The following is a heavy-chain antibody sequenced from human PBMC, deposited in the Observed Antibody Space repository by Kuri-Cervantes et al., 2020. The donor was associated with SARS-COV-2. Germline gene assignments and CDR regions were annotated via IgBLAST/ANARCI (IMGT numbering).Heavy chain of an antibody. CDR1: GYTFTSYY. CDR2: ISARTGNT. Sequence: ASVKVSCKASGYTFTSYYMHWVRQAPGQGLEWMGWISARTGNTHYLQKFEGRFTMTTDTSTTTAYMELKSLTSDDTAVYYCMRDEDYWGQGTLVTVSS. V-gene: IGHV1-18*04. CDR3: MRDEDY. J-gene: IGHJ4*02.